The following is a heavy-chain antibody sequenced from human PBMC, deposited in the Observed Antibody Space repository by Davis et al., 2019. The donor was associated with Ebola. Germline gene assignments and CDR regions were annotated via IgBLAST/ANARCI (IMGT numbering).Heavy chain of an antibody. CDR3: ARNYGDYESGVDY. D-gene: IGHD4-17*01. Sequence: PGGSLRLSCAASGFTFDYYAMHWVRQAPGKGLEWVSGISLNSGNIAYADSVKGRFTISRDNAKNSLYLQMNSLTAEDTAVYYCARNYGDYESGVDYWGQGTLVTVSS. J-gene: IGHJ4*02. V-gene: IGHV3-9*01. CDR2: ISLNSGNI. CDR1: GFTFDYYA.